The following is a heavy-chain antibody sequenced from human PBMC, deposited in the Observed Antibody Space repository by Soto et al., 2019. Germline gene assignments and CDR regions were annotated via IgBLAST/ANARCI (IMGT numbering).Heavy chain of an antibody. Sequence: PSETLSLTCNVSGVIVSRGTYYWSWIRQPPGKGLEWIGYIYYSGSTNYNPSLKSRVTISVDTSKNQFSLKLSSVTAADTAVYYCARGSWLRFSPAPRGSDYWGQGTLVTVSS. CDR1: GVIVSRGTYY. J-gene: IGHJ4*02. D-gene: IGHD3-3*01. CDR3: ARGSWLRFSPAPRGSDY. V-gene: IGHV4-61*01. CDR2: IYYSGST.